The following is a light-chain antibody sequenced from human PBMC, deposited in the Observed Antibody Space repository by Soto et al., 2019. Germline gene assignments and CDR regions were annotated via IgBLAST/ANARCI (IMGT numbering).Light chain of an antibody. CDR1: SYNVGKNL. CDR2: KNN. CDR3: SSYASGTTPVV. Sequence: QAVLTQPPSASGTPGQRVTISCSGGSYNVGKNLVYWYQQRPGTAPKLIIFKNNQRPSGVPDRFSGSNSGSSASLAISGLRSEDEADYYCSSYASGTTPVVFGGGTKLTVL. V-gene: IGLV1-47*01. J-gene: IGLJ2*01.